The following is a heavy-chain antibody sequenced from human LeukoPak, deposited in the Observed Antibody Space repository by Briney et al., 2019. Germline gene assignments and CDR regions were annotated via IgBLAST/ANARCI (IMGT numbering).Heavy chain of an antibody. Sequence: GGSLRLSCAASGFTFSSYWMSWVRQAPGKGLEWVANIKQDGSEKYYVDSVKGRFTISRDNAKNSLYLQMNSLRAEDTAVYYCAKAIQGATNYFDYWGQGTLVTVSS. D-gene: IGHD1-26*01. CDR3: AKAIQGATNYFDY. CDR2: IKQDGSEK. CDR1: GFTFSSYW. V-gene: IGHV3-7*01. J-gene: IGHJ4*02.